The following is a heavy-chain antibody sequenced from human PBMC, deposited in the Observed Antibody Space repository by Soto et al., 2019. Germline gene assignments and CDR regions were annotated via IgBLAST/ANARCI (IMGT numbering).Heavy chain of an antibody. V-gene: IGHV3-64*01. CDR3: ARGALRYYYYYMDV. D-gene: IGHD4-17*01. Sequence: GGAPRLSCAAPGFTFRSYSIHWVPPAPGKGLEYVSAISSNGGSTYYANSVKGRFTISRDNSKNTLYLQMGSLRAEDMAVYYCARGALRYYYYYMDVWGKGTTVTVS. J-gene: IGHJ6*03. CDR1: GFTFRSYS. CDR2: ISSNGGST.